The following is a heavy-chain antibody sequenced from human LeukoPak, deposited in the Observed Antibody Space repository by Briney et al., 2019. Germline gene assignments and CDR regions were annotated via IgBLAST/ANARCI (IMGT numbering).Heavy chain of an antibody. CDR1: GGTFSSYA. Sequence: ASVKVSCKASGGTFSSYAISWVRQAPGQGLEWMGGIIPIFGTANYAQKFQGRVTITADESTNTAYMELSSLRSEDTAVYYCVTGGATYESDYWGQGTLVTVSS. J-gene: IGHJ4*02. V-gene: IGHV1-69*13. CDR3: VTGGATYESDY. CDR2: IIPIFGTA. D-gene: IGHD1-26*01.